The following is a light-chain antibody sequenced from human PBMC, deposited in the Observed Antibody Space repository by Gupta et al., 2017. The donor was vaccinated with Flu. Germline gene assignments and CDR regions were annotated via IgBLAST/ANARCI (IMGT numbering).Light chain of an antibody. V-gene: IGLV2-23*01. CDR3: CSYAGSKRV. J-gene: IGLJ3*02. CDR1: SSDVGCYNL. Sequence: QSALTHPASVSGAPGQSLTISCTGTSSDVGCYNLVSWYQQHPGKAPTLMSYEGTKRPSVVSNRFSVSTSGNTASLTISGLHDADEAYYYCCSYAGSKRVFGGGTKLTVL. CDR2: EGT.